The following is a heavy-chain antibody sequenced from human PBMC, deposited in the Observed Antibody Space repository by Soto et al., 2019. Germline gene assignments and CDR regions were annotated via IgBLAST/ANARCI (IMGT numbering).Heavy chain of an antibody. J-gene: IGHJ4*02. Sequence: EVQLLESGGGLVQPGGSLRLSCVASGFSFGTYAMTWVRQVPGKGLEWVSTISGGIGSTFYADSVKGRFTISRDISKKMLFRHRNGLRGEDTGTYDCAKGAARSVDYWGRGTLVTVSS. D-gene: IGHD1-26*01. V-gene: IGHV3-23*01. CDR2: ISGGIGST. CDR1: GFSFGTYA. CDR3: AKGAARSVDY.